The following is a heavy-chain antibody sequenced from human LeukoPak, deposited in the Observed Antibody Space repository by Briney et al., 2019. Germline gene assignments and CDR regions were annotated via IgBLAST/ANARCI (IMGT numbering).Heavy chain of an antibody. J-gene: IGHJ6*01. Sequence: PSETLSLTCTVSGGSVSSGDYYWSWIRQPPGKGLEWIGYIYYSGSTYYNPSLKSRITISVDTSKNQFSLKLSSVTAADTAVYYCVRDSVAAAGAGYYYYGVDVWGQGTTDTVSS. D-gene: IGHD6-13*01. CDR2: IYYSGST. CDR1: GGSVSSGDYY. V-gene: IGHV4-30-4*01. CDR3: VRDSVAAAGAGYYYYGVDV.